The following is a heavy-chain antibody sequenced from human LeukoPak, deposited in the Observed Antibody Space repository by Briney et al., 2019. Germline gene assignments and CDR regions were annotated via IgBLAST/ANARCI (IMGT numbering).Heavy chain of an antibody. CDR3: TKDLAIVGATGFDY. D-gene: IGHD1-26*01. CDR1: GFALDDYA. CDR2: ISWNSGTI. Sequence: GGSLRLSRAASGFALDDYAMHWVRQGPGKGLEWVSGISWNSGTIGYAVSVKGRFTISRDNAKNSLYLQMNSLRAEDTALYYCTKDLAIVGATGFDYWGQGTLVTVSS. J-gene: IGHJ4*02. V-gene: IGHV3-9*01.